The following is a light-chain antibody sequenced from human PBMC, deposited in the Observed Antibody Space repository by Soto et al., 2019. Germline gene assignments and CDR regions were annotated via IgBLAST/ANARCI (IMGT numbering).Light chain of an antibody. CDR1: TGAVTSGHY. J-gene: IGLJ2*01. V-gene: IGLV7-46*01. CDR3: LLSYSGARGV. CDR2: DTS. Sequence: QAVVTQEPSLTVSPGGTVTLTCGSSTGAVTSGHYPYWFQQKPGQAPRTMIYDTSNQHSWTPARFSGSLLGGKAAMTLSGAQPEDEDEYYCLLSYSGARGVFGGGTKLTVL.